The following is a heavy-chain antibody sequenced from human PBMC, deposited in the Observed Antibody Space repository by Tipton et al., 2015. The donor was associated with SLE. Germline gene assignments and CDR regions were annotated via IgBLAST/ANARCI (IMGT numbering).Heavy chain of an antibody. Sequence: RSLRLSCVASGFTFKNFAMHWVRQAPGKGLEWVTTVPFDENHKYYAEYVKGRFTISRDNSNNTLYLQMNSLRSEDTAMYYCVRDYSSSPWGAFDLWGHGTMVIVSA. V-gene: IGHV3-30*04. CDR1: GFTFKNFA. J-gene: IGHJ3*01. CDR3: VRDYSSSPWGAFDL. D-gene: IGHD6-6*01. CDR2: VPFDENHK.